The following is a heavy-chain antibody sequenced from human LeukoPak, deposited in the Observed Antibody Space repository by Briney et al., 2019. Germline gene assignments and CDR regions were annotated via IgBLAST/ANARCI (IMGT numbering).Heavy chain of an antibody. D-gene: IGHD4-11*01. Sequence: SGTLSLTCAVSGGSISSGGYYWSWIRQPPGKGLEWIGYIYHSGSTYYNPSLKSRVTISVDRSKNQFSLKLSSVTAADTAVYYCARYYSNYDGPFFDYWGQGTLVTVSS. V-gene: IGHV4-30-2*01. J-gene: IGHJ4*02. CDR3: ARYYSNYDGPFFDY. CDR2: IYHSGST. CDR1: GGSISSGGYY.